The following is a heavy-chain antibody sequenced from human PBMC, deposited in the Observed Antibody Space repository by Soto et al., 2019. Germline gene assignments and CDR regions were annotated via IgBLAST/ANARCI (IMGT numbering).Heavy chain of an antibody. D-gene: IGHD1-1*01. V-gene: IGHV3-30*18. CDR2: ISYDGNNK. CDR1: GFTFSSCG. Sequence: QVQLVESGGGVVQPGRSLRLSCAASGFTFSSCGMHWVRQAPGKGLQWVAVISYDGNNKYYADSVKGRFTISRDNSKNTLYLQMNSLRAEDTAVYYCAKSVYNWNDGFFDYWGQGTLVTVSS. J-gene: IGHJ4*02. CDR3: AKSVYNWNDGFFDY.